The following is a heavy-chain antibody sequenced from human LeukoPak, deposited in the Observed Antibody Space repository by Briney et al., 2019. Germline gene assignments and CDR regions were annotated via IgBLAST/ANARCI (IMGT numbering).Heavy chain of an antibody. D-gene: IGHD3-22*01. V-gene: IGHV4-59*01. Sequence: SETLSLTCTVSGSSISRYYWSWLRQPPGKGLEWTGYIYYSGNTNYNPSLKSRVTISVDTSKKQFSLKLSSVTAADTAVYYCARALGDRSGYYSLFDYWGQGTLVTVSS. CDR1: GSSISRYY. CDR3: ARALGDRSGYYSLFDY. CDR2: IYYSGNT. J-gene: IGHJ4*02.